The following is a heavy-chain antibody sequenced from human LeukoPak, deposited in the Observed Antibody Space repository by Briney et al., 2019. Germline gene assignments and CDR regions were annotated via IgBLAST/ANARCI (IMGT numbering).Heavy chain of an antibody. J-gene: IGHJ4*02. D-gene: IGHD6-6*01. Sequence: SETLSLTCTVSGGSVSSGSYYWSWIRQPPGKGLEWIGYIYYSGSTNYNPSLKSRVTISVDTSKNQFSLNLTSVTAADTAVYYCARRGSSSSLDFWGQGTLVIVSS. CDR1: GGSVSSGSYY. CDR2: IYYSGST. CDR3: ARRGSSSSLDF. V-gene: IGHV4-61*01.